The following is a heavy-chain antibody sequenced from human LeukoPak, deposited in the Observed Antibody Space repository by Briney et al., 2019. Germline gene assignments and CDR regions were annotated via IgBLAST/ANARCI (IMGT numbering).Heavy chain of an antibody. Sequence: GGFLRLSCAASGFTFSDYRMSWIRQAPGKGLEWVSYISTSGSIIYYADSVKGRFTISRDNAKNSLYLQMNSLRAEDTAVYYCARDVGSRYYFDYWGQGTLVTVSS. CDR3: ARDVGSRYYFDY. D-gene: IGHD3-10*01. CDR1: GFTFSDYR. CDR2: ISTSGSII. J-gene: IGHJ4*02. V-gene: IGHV3-11*01.